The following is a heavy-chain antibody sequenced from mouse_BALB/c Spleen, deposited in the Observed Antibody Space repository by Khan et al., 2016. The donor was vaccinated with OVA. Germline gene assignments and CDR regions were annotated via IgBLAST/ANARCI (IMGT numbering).Heavy chain of an antibody. V-gene: IGHV3-2*02. J-gene: IGHJ4*01. CDR3: ARDGSRYNYAMDY. D-gene: IGHD2-3*01. CDR2: ISYSGST. CDR1: GYSITSDYA. Sequence: EVELVESGPGLVKPSQSLSLTCTVTGYSITSDYAWNWIRQFPGKKLEWMGNISYSGSTNYNQALKSRISITRDTSKNQFFLQLNSVTTEDTATYVCARDGSRYNYAMDYWGQGTSVTVSS.